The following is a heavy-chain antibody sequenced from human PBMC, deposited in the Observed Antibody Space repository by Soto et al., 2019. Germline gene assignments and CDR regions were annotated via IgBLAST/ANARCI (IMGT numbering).Heavy chain of an antibody. CDR2: IYYSGST. Sequence: QVQLQESGPGLVKPSETLSLTYTVSGGSISSYYWSWIRQPPGKGLEWIGYIYYSGSTNYNPSLKRRVTISVDTSKNQFSLKLSSVTAADTAVYYCARTLFGWGIWFDPWGQGTLVPVSS. J-gene: IGHJ5*02. CDR3: ARTLFGWGIWFDP. V-gene: IGHV4-59*01. D-gene: IGHD3-10*02. CDR1: GGSISSYY.